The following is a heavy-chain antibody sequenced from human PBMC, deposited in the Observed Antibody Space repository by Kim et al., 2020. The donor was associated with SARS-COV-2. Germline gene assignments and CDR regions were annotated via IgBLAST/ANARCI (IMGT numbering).Heavy chain of an antibody. J-gene: IGHJ6*02. Sequence: GGSLRLSCAASGFTFDDYAMHWVRQAPGKGLEWVSLISWDGGSTYYADSVKGRFTISRDNSKNSLYLQMNSLRAEDTALYYCAKDIGSIAARPYGMDVWGQGTTVTVSS. V-gene: IGHV3-43D*03. CDR3: AKDIGSIAARPYGMDV. D-gene: IGHD6-6*01. CDR1: GFTFDDYA. CDR2: ISWDGGST.